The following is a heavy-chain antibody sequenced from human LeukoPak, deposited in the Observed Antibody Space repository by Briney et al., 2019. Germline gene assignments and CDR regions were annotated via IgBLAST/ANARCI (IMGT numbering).Heavy chain of an antibody. D-gene: IGHD3-10*01. V-gene: IGHV3-23*01. J-gene: IGHJ6*03. Sequence: EAGGSLRLSCAASGFTFNNYGMTWVRQAPGKGLDWVATIIGRGAPTYYADSVKGRFTSSRDNSQNTLYMKMNILGAEDTAVYSCAKGAMVRGVPNYYYYHMDVWGQGTLVTVSS. CDR2: IIGRGAPT. CDR1: GFTFNNYG. CDR3: AKGAMVRGVPNYYYYHMDV.